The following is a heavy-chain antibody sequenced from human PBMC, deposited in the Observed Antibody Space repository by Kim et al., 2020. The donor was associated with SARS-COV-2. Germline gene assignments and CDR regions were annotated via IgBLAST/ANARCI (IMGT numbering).Heavy chain of an antibody. J-gene: IGHJ4*02. D-gene: IGHD3-10*01. CDR1: GGSISGHF. Sequence: SETLSLTCTVSGGSISGHFWSWVRQSAGKGLEWIGRIYASGSTNYNPYPKSRVIMSVDTSKSYLSLNLSSVTAADTAAYFCARDRGGSPIVWGRGTLVT. CDR2: IYASGST. V-gene: IGHV4-4*07. CDR3: ARDRGGSPIV.